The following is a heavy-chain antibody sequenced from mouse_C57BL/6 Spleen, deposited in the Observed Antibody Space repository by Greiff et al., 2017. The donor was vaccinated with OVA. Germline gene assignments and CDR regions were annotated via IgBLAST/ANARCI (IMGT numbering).Heavy chain of an antibody. D-gene: IGHD1-1*01. CDR1: GFTFSDYY. Sequence: EVQLQESGGGLVQPGGSLKLSCAASGFTFSDYYMYWVRQTPEKRLEWVAYISNGGGSTYYPDTVKGRFTISRDNAKNTLYLQMSRLKSEDTAMYYCARHGSSYHYAMDYWGQGTSVTVSS. CDR2: ISNGGGST. J-gene: IGHJ4*01. CDR3: ARHGSSYHYAMDY. V-gene: IGHV5-12*01.